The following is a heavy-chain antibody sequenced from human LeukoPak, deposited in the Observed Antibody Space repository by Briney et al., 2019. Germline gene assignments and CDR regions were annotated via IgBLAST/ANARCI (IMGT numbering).Heavy chain of an antibody. D-gene: IGHD4-11*01. CDR1: GFTFSSYW. V-gene: IGHV3-21*01. CDR2: ISSSSSYI. CDR3: ARDPTVTTGY. Sequence: PGGSLRLSCAASGFTFSSYWMHWVRQAPGKGLEWVSSISSSSSYIYYADSVKGRFTISRDNAKNSLYLQMNSLRAEDTAVYYCARDPTVTTGYWGQGTLVTVSS. J-gene: IGHJ4*02.